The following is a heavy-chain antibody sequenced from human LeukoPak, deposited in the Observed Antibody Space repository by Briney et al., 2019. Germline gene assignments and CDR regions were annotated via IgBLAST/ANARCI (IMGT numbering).Heavy chain of an antibody. CDR2: INPSSGST. V-gene: IGHV1-46*01. CDR1: GYTFTSLY. J-gene: IGHJ1*01. D-gene: IGHD6-19*01. CDR3: ARDTASVWYSSGWYEYFQH. Sequence: ASVKVSCKASGYTFTSLYMHWVRQAPGQGLEWMGVINPSSGSTSNAQKFQGRVTMTRDTSTSTVYMELSSLRSGDTAVYYCARDTASVWYSSGWYEYFQHWGQGTLVTVSS.